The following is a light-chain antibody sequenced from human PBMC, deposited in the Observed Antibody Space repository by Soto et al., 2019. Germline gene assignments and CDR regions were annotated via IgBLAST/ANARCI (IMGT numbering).Light chain of an antibody. Sequence: DIQMTQSHSTLSASVGDRVTITCRASQSMSSWLAWYQQKPGKAPKLLIYKASSLDSGVPSRFSGSGSGTEFTLTISSLQPDDFATYYYQQYNSYSWTFGQGTKVEIK. V-gene: IGKV1-5*03. CDR3: QQYNSYSWT. CDR2: KAS. CDR1: QSMSSW. J-gene: IGKJ1*01.